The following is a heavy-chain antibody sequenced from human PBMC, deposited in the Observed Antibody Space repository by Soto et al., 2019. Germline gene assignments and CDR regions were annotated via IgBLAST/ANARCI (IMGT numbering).Heavy chain of an antibody. CDR1: GYDFNTNW. V-gene: IGHV5-51*01. D-gene: IGHD3-3*01. J-gene: IGHJ4*02. CDR3: ARLPRDCNKTSCYYADH. CDR2: VYPGDSDT. Sequence: PGESLKISCRGSGYDFNTNWFGWVRQLPGRGLEWVGIVYPGDSDTRYNPSLQGHVTLSVDVTVSTAFLQWRSLETSDTGMYFCARLPRDCNKTSCYYADHWGQGTQVTVSS.